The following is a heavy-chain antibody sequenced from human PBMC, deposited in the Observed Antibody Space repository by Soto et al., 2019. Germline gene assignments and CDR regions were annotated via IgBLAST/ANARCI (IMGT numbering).Heavy chain of an antibody. CDR1: GGPFSSYA. J-gene: IGHJ5*02. D-gene: IGHD2-15*01. CDR3: ARGGVVVAASQLGWFDP. Sequence: SVQVSCKASGGPFSSYAINWVRPAPGQGLEWMGGIIPMFGTTKYAQRFQGRLTVSADESTSTAYMELSSLGSEDTAVYYCARGGVVVAASQLGWFDPWGQGTLVTVSA. V-gene: IGHV1-69*01. CDR2: IIPMFGTT.